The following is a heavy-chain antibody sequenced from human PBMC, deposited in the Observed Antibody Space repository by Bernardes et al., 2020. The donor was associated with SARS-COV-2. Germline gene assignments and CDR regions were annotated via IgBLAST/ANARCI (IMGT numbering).Heavy chain of an antibody. V-gene: IGHV3-21*01. CDR3: ARPPSASSSWYYFDY. D-gene: IGHD6-13*01. CDR2: ISSSSSYI. CDR1: GFTFSSYS. Sequence: GSLRLSCAASGFTFSSYSMNWVRQAPGKGLEWVSSISSSSSYIYYADSVKGRFTISRDNAKNSLYLQMNSLRAEDMAVYYCARPPSASSSWYYFDYWGQGTLVTVSS. J-gene: IGHJ4*02.